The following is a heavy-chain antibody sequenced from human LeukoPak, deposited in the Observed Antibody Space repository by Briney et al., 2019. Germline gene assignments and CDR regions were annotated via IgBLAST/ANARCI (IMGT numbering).Heavy chain of an antibody. CDR1: GGSISSYY. CDR2: IYYSGGT. Sequence: SETLSLTCTVSGGSISSYYWSWIRQPPGKGLEWIGYIYYSGGTNYNPSLKSRVTISVDTSKNQFSLKLSSVTAADTAVYYCARAYGDYVNYWGQGTLVTVSS. J-gene: IGHJ4*02. V-gene: IGHV4-59*01. CDR3: ARAYGDYVNY. D-gene: IGHD4-17*01.